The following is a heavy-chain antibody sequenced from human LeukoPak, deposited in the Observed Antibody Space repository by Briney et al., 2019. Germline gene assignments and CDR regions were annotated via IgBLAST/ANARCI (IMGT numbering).Heavy chain of an antibody. CDR1: GYTFPSYG. D-gene: IGHD2-15*01. V-gene: IGHV1-18*01. Sequence: ASVKVSCKASGYTFPSYGFSWVRQAPGQGLEWMGWISTEIGNTNYAQKFQGRVTMTTDTSTSTVYVELTSLRADDTAVYYCARDRYGYCGGGSCFLFDFWGQGTLVTVSS. CDR3: ARDRYGYCGGGSCFLFDF. J-gene: IGHJ4*02. CDR2: ISTEIGNT.